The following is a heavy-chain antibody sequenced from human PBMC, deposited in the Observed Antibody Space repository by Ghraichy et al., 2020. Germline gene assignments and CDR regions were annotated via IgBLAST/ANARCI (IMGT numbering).Heavy chain of an antibody. CDR1: GFTFNSYA. J-gene: IGHJ4*02. CDR2: ISGSGGRT. Sequence: GGSLRLSCAASGFTFNSYAMSWVRQAPGKGLDWVSCISGSGGRTLYVDSVKGRFTISRDNSKNMLYLQMNSLKAEDTAVYYCAKDGSYGAGNRLDYWGQGVLVTVSS. D-gene: IGHD3-10*01. V-gene: IGHV3-23*01. CDR3: AKDGSYGAGNRLDY.